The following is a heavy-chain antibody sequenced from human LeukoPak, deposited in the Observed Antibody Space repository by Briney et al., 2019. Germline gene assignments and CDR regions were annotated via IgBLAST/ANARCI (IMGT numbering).Heavy chain of an antibody. CDR1: GGSISRGGNY. J-gene: IGHJ6*03. CDR2: IYYSGST. CDR3: ARVVTTNYYYYMDV. Sequence: PPETLSLTCTVSGGSISRGGNYWSWIRQHPGKGLGWLGYIYYSGSTYYNPSLKTRATISVDTSKNQFYLKLRSVTAADTAVYYCARVVTTNYYYYMDVWGKGTTVTVSS. V-gene: IGHV4-31*03. D-gene: IGHD1-14*01.